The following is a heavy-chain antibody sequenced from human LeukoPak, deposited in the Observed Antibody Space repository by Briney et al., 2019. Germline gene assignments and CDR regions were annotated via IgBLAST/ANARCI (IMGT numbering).Heavy chain of an antibody. Sequence: GGSLRLSCAASGFTFSSYSMSWVRQAPGKGLEWVSSISSSSSYIYYADSVKGRFTISRDNAKNSLYLQMNSLRAEDTAVYYCARDKRMTTVPRLFDYWGQGTLVTVSS. CDR3: ARDKRMTTVPRLFDY. CDR2: ISSSSSYI. D-gene: IGHD4-11*01. V-gene: IGHV3-21*01. J-gene: IGHJ4*02. CDR1: GFTFSSYS.